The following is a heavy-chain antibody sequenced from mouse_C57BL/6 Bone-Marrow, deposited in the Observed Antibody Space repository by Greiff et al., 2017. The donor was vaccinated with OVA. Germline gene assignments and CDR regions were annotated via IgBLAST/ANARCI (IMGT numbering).Heavy chain of an antibody. J-gene: IGHJ2*01. CDR2: IRSKSNNYAT. Sequence: GGGLVQPKGSLKLSCAASGFSFNTYAMNWVRQAPGKGLEWVARIRSKSNNYATYYADSVKDRFTISRDDSESMLYLQMNNLKTEDTAMYYCVRGASYFDYWGQGTTLTVSS. CDR1: GFSFNTYA. CDR3: VRGASYFDY. V-gene: IGHV10-1*01. D-gene: IGHD3-1*01.